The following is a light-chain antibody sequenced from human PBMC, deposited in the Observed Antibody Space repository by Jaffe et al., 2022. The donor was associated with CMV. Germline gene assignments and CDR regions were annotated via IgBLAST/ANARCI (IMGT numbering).Light chain of an antibody. CDR2: YKSDSDK. CDR3: MIWHSSAWV. Sequence: QAVLTQPSSLSASPGASASLTCTLRSGINVDTYRIYWYQQKPGSPPQYLLRYKSDSDKQQGSGVPSRFSGFKDDSANAGILVISGLQSEDEADYYCMIWHSSAWVFGGGTKLTVL. CDR1: SGINVDTYR. V-gene: IGLV5-45*03. J-gene: IGLJ3*02.